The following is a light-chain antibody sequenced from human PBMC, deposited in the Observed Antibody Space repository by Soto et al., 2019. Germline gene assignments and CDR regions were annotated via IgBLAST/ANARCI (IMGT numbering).Light chain of an antibody. Sequence: DIQMTQSPSTLSASVGDRFTITCRAGQSISNWLAWYQQKPGNAPKLLISDASNLVSGVPSRFSGSGSGTEFTLTISSLQPDDFATYYCQQYNTYSQWTFGQGTKVDIK. CDR1: QSISNW. V-gene: IGKV1-5*01. CDR2: DAS. CDR3: QQYNTYSQWT. J-gene: IGKJ1*01.